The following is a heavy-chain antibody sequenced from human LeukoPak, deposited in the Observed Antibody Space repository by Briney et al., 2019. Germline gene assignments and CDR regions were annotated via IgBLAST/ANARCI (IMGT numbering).Heavy chain of an antibody. J-gene: IGHJ4*02. CDR2: ISAYNGNT. V-gene: IGHV1-18*01. CDR3: ARDRRFLEWLLFPLDY. D-gene: IGHD3-3*01. Sequence: ASVKVSCKASGYTFTRYGISWVRQAPGQGLEWMGWISAYNGNTNYAQKLQGRVTMTTDTSTSTAYMELRSLRSDDTAVYYCARDRRFLEWLLFPLDYWGQGTLVTVSS. CDR1: GYTFTRYG.